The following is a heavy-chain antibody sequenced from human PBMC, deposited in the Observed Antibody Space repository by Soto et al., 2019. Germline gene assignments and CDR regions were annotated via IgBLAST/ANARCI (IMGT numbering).Heavy chain of an antibody. D-gene: IGHD6-13*01. CDR3: ARLEQLAHHYYYGMDV. CDR1: GGSFSGYY. CDR2: INHSGST. V-gene: IGHV4-34*01. J-gene: IGHJ6*02. Sequence: SETLSLTCAVYGGSFSGYYWSWIRQPPGKGLEWIGEINHSGSTNYNPSLKSRVTISVDTSKNQFSLKLSSVTAADTAVYYCARLEQLAHHYYYGMDVWGQGTTVTVSS.